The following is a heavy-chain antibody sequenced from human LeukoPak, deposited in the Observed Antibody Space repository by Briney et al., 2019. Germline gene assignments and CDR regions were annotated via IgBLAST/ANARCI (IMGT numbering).Heavy chain of an antibody. J-gene: IGHJ3*02. V-gene: IGHV4-4*07. CDR2: INTSGST. CDR3: AGDYGDYEGVSDI. CDR1: SGSISNFY. Sequence: SETLSLTCTVSSGSISNFYWSWIRQPAGKGLEWIGRINTSGSTSYNPSLKSRVTMSVDTSKNQFSLKLSSVTAADTAVYYCAGDYGDYEGVSDIWGQGTKVTVSS. D-gene: IGHD4-17*01.